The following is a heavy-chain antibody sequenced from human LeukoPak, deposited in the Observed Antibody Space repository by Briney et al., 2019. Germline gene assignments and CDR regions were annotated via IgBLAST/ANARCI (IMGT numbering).Heavy chain of an antibody. CDR2: ISHDGSNK. CDR3: ARDSMIVVALGVLDY. D-gene: IGHD3-22*01. J-gene: IGHJ4*02. Sequence: PGGSLRLSCAASGFTFSSYAMHWVRQAPGKGLAWVAVISHDGSNKYYADSVKGRFTISRDNSKNTLYLQMNSLRAEDTAVYYCARDSMIVVALGVLDYWGQGTLVTVSS. V-gene: IGHV3-30*01. CDR1: GFTFSSYA.